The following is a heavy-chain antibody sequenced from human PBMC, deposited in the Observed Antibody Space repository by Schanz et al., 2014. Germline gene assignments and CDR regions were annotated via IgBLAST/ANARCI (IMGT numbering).Heavy chain of an antibody. CDR1: GFAFSSYK. CDR3: ARAHGNNWYGKGLDY. J-gene: IGHJ4*02. D-gene: IGHD1-1*01. CDR2: ISSSGSYI. Sequence: QLVGSGGGLIQPGGSLRLSCTASGFAFSSYKMNWVRQAPGKGLEWVSSISSSGSYIHYADSVKGRFTISRDNAKNTRYLQMNSLRADDTAVHFCARAHGNNWYGKGLDYWGRGTLVTVSS. V-gene: IGHV3-21*01.